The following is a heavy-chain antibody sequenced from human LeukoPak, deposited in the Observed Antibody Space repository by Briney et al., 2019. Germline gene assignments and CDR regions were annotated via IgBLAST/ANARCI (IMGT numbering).Heavy chain of an antibody. CDR1: GGSVSSGGIS. Sequence: SETLSLTCAVSGGSVSSGGISWTWIRQSPGMGLEWIGYIFHSGSTYYNPSLKSRVTISVDTSKNQFSLKLSSVTAADTAVYYCARDAGLRYLESWGQGTLVAVSS. V-gene: IGHV4-30-2*06. J-gene: IGHJ4*02. CDR3: ARDAGLRYLES. D-gene: IGHD3-3*01. CDR2: IFHSGST.